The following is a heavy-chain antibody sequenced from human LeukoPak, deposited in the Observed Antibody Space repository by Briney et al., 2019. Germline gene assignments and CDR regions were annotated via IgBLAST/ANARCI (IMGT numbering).Heavy chain of an antibody. CDR2: IKGDGSEK. V-gene: IGHV3-7*01. J-gene: IGHJ5*02. CDR1: GFTCSSNW. CDR3: ARGGHWLDP. Sequence: PGGSLRLSCAASGFTCSSNWRRWVGQAPGKGLEWGANIKGDGSEKYYGDSVKGRFTISRDNAKNSLFLQMNSLRVEDTAVYFCARGGHWLDPWGQGTMVTVSS.